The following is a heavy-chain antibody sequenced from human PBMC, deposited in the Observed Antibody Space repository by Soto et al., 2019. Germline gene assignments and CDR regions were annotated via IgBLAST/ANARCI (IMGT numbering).Heavy chain of an antibody. CDR2: FDPEDGET. V-gene: IGHV1-24*01. CDR1: GYTLTELS. Sequence: ASVKVSCKVSGYTLTELSMHWVRQAPGKGLEWMGGFDPEDGETIYAQKFQGRVTMTEDTSTDTAYMELSSLRSEDTAVYYCATGDSGSYYAEGFMRFDYWGQGTLVTVSS. D-gene: IGHD1-26*01. J-gene: IGHJ4*02. CDR3: ATGDSGSYYAEGFMRFDY.